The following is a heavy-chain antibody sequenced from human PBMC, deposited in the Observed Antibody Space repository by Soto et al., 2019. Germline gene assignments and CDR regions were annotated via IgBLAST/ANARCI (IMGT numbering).Heavy chain of an antibody. V-gene: IGHV1-18*01. CDR2: ISAYNGNT. Sequence: SAEASSKARRYAFASCSRSWLHHSTGQGLEWMGWISAYNGNTNYAQKLQGRVTMTTDTSTSTAYMELRSLRSDDTAVYYCARGLPYGSGWPKFDTWGQGTLVTVSS. CDR1: RYAFASCS. J-gene: IGHJ5*02. CDR3: ARGLPYGSGWPKFDT. D-gene: IGHD3-10*01.